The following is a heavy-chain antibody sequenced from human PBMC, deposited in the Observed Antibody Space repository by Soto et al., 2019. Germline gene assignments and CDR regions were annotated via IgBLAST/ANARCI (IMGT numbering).Heavy chain of an antibody. Sequence: QVQLVVSGGGLVKPGGSLRLSCAASGFTFSGYYISWIRQAPGKGLECISYISSSGDRTKYADSVKGRFTISRDNAKKSLYLQMNSRRAEDTAVYYCVRESAYYFDYWGQGTLVTVSS. CDR2: ISSSGDRT. J-gene: IGHJ4*02. CDR1: GFTFSGYY. V-gene: IGHV3-11*05. CDR3: VRESAYYFDY.